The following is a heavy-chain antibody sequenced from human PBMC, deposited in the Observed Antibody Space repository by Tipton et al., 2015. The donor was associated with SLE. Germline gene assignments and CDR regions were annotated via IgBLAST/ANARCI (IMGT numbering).Heavy chain of an antibody. J-gene: IGHJ1*01. CDR3: ARGGLGHSGSSALEWFQH. CDR1: GGSFNGYY. D-gene: IGHD6-6*01. Sequence: LRLSCAVYGGSFNGYYWSWIRQPPGKGLEWIGEINHSGSTNYNPSLKSRVTISVDTSKNQFSLKLSSVTAADTAVYYCARGGLGHSGSSALEWFQHWGQGTLVTVSS. CDR2: INHSGST. V-gene: IGHV4-34*01.